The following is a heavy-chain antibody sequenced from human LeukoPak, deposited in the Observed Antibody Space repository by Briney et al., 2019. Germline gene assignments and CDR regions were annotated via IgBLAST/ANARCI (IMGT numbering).Heavy chain of an antibody. J-gene: IGHJ5*02. V-gene: IGHV3-49*03. Sequence: GGSLRLSCTASGFTIGDYAMSWFRQAPGKGLEWVGFIRSKAYGGTTEYAASVKGRFTISRDDSKSIAYLQMNSLKTEDTAVYYCTRGGYSSGWTLNWFDPWGQGTLVTVSS. CDR3: TRGGYSSGWTLNWFDP. CDR2: IRSKAYGGTT. D-gene: IGHD6-19*01. CDR1: GFTIGDYA.